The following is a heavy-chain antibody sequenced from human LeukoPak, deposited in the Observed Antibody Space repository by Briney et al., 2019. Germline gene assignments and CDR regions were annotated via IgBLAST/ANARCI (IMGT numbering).Heavy chain of an antibody. CDR2: IYHSGSS. Sequence: ASESPSLTCSVSGASIDTSAYNWGWIRQPPGKGLDWIGSIYHSGSSYDNPSLKSRLTLSIDTSRNQFSLTLKSVTAADSGVYFCAREILYDSTAYYLWGQGTVVTVSS. D-gene: IGHD3-22*01. V-gene: IGHV4-39*01. CDR3: AREILYDSTAYYL. CDR1: GASIDTSAYN. J-gene: IGHJ4*02.